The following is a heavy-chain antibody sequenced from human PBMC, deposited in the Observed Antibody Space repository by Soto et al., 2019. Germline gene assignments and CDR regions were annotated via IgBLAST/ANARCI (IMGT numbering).Heavy chain of an antibody. CDR3: AKTEGSRGGHFYYYYGMDV. V-gene: IGHV1-69*06. CDR2: IIPIFGTA. D-gene: IGHD2-15*01. J-gene: IGHJ6*02. Sequence: QVQLVQSGAEVKKPGSSVKVSCKASGGTFSSYAISWVRQAPGQGLEWMGGIIPIFGTANYAQKFQGRVTITADKSTSTAYRELSRLRSEDTAVYYCAKTEGSRGGHFYYYYGMDVWGQGTTVTVSS. CDR1: GGTFSSYA.